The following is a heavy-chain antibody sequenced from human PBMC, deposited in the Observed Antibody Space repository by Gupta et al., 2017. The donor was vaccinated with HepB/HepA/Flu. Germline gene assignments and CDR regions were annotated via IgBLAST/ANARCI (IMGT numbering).Heavy chain of an antibody. V-gene: IGHV3-30-3*01. J-gene: IGHJ6*02. CDR1: GFTFRTYA. CDR3: ARDYNIAAAGILYGMDV. CDR2: ISYDGSNK. D-gene: IGHD6-13*01. Sequence: QVQLVESGGGVVQPGRSLRLSCAASGFTFRTYAMHWVRQAPGKGLEWVAVISYDGSNKYSADSVKGRFTISRDNSKNTLYLQMNSLRAEDTAVYYCARDYNIAAAGILYGMDVWGQGTTVTVSS.